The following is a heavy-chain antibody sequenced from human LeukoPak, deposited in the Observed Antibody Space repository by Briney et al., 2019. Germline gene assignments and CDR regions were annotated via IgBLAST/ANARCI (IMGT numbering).Heavy chain of an antibody. CDR1: GFTVKDNF. J-gene: IGHJ4*02. CDR3: TRRGPTGTNDY. CDR2: LYSGGAT. V-gene: IGHV3-66*01. Sequence: PGGSLRLSCAASGFTVKDNFMSWVRQAPGKGLEWVSVLYSGGATYYADSVKGRFTISRDNAKNTLYLQMNSLRAEDTAVYYCTRRGPTGTNDYWGQGTLVTVSS. D-gene: IGHD1-7*01.